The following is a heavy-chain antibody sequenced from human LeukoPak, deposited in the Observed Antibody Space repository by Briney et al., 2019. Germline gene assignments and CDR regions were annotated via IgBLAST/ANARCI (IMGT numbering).Heavy chain of an antibody. CDR2: ISASGGST. Sequence: SGGSLRLSCGASGFTFSSYAMSWIRQAPGKGREWVSAISASGGSTNYADSVKGRFTISRDNSKNTLYLQMNSLRAEDTAVYYCAKVDSGYSYGSVDYWGQGTLVTVSS. V-gene: IGHV3-23*01. D-gene: IGHD5-18*01. CDR1: GFTFSSYA. J-gene: IGHJ4*02. CDR3: AKVDSGYSYGSVDY.